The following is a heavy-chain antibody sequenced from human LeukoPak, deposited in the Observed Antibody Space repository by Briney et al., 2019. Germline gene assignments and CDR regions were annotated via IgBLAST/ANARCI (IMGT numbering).Heavy chain of an antibody. CDR1: GFTFSSYW. CDR3: AKESVQYSSSWYYFDY. CDR2: INSDGSST. Sequence: GGSLRLSCAASGFTFSSYWMHWVRQAPGKGLVWVSRINSDGSSTSYADSVKGRFTISRDNAKNTLYLQMNSLRAEDTAVYYCAKESVQYSSSWYYFDYWGQGTLVTVSS. V-gene: IGHV3-74*01. J-gene: IGHJ4*02. D-gene: IGHD6-13*01.